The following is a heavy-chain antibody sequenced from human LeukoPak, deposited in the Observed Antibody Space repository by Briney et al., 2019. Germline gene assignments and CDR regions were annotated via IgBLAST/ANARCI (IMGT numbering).Heavy chain of an antibody. CDR2: ISGSGGST. V-gene: IGHV3-23*01. CDR3: ARLAAAGTFRPNYYYYGMDV. Sequence: GGSLRLSCAPSRFTLSRYAMSWVRQAPGKGLEWVSAISGSGGSTYYSDSVKGRFTISRDNSKNTLSLQMNSLRAEDTGASLCARLAAAGTFRPNYYYYGMDVWGQGTTVTVSS. CDR1: RFTLSRYA. D-gene: IGHD6-13*01. J-gene: IGHJ6*02.